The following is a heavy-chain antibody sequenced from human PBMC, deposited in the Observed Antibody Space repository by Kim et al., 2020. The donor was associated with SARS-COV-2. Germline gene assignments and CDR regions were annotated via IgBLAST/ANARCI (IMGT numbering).Heavy chain of an antibody. CDR2: ISADGGNT. CDR1: AFRFEDYA. D-gene: IGHD2-2*01. V-gene: IGHV3-43*02. Sequence: GGSLRLSCVASAFRFEDYAIQWVRQVPGKGLEWVSPISADGGNTNYADSVKGRFTVSRDNTKNSLSLQMNSLRKEDTAVYYCAKDICSSNSCPYYYYYGMDGWDQGTTVTVSS. J-gene: IGHJ6*02. CDR3: AKDICSSNSCPYYYYYGMDG.